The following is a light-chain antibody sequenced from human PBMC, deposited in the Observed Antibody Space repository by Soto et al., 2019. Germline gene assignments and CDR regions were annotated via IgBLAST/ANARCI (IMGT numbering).Light chain of an antibody. J-gene: IGKJ1*01. Sequence: DIQMTQSPSSLSASVRDRVTITCQASQDISNYLNWYQQKPGKAPKLLICDASNLEPGVPSRFSSSGSGTDFTLTISSLQPEDFATYCCQQSNSSPWTFGQGTKVEIK. V-gene: IGKV1-39*01. CDR1: QDISNY. CDR3: QQSNSSPWT. CDR2: DAS.